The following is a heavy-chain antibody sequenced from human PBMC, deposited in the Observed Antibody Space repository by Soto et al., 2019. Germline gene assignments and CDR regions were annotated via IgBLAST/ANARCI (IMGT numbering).Heavy chain of an antibody. D-gene: IGHD2-2*01. CDR2: IKSKTDGGTT. CDR1: NPC. CDR3: TTASIVVAPGYYYYGMDV. J-gene: IGHJ6*02. Sequence: NPCVNCILKKQGKGLEWVGRIKSKTDGGTTDYAAPVKGRFTISRDDSKNTLCLQMNSLKTEDTAVYYCTTASIVVAPGYYYYGMDVWGQGTTVTVSS. V-gene: IGHV3-15*07.